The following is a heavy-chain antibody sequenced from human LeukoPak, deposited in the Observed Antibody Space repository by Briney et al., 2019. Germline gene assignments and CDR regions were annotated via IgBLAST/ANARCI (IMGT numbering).Heavy chain of an antibody. CDR3: ARDLFRGANWFDP. CDR1: GYTFTGYY. J-gene: IGHJ5*02. Sequence: GASVQVSCKASGYTFTGYYIHWVRQAPGQGLEWMGWINPNSGGTNYAQKFQGRVTMTRDTSISTAYMELSRLRSDDTAVYYCARDLFRGANWFDPWGQGTLVTVSS. D-gene: IGHD3-10*01. V-gene: IGHV1-2*02. CDR2: INPNSGGT.